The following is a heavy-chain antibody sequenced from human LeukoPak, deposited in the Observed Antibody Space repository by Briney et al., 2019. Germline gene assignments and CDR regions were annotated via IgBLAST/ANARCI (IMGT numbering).Heavy chain of an antibody. D-gene: IGHD1-26*01. J-gene: IGHJ4*02. CDR1: GFSFSTYW. V-gene: IGHV3-74*01. CDR3: VRDFSGAVDS. Sequence: GGSLRLSCAASGFSFSTYWMHWVRQVPGRGLVWVSRINEDGTTMTYADSVKGRFTISRDDAKNTLYLQMNSLRADDTAIYYCVRDFSGAVDSWGQGTLVTVSS. CDR2: INEDGTTM.